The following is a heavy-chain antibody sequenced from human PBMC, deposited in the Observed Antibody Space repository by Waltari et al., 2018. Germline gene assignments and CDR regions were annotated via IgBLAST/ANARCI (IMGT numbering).Heavy chain of an antibody. CDR1: GFTFSNYW. CDR3: TRGEINYSRFDY. Sequence: EVQLVESGGDLVQPGGSLRLSCAASGFTFSNYWMHWVRQAPGQGLAWVSCINVDGSSTVYSNSVAGRFTLSRDNAKNTVYLEMSGLRAEDTAVYYCTRGEINYSRFDYWGQGSLVTVSS. D-gene: IGHD4-4*01. J-gene: IGHJ4*02. V-gene: IGHV3-74*01. CDR2: INVDGSST.